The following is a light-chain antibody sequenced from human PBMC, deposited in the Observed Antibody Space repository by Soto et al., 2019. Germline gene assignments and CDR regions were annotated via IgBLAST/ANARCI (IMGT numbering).Light chain of an antibody. CDR1: QSVSSNY. J-gene: IGKJ3*01. CDR3: QQYGSSPFT. CDR2: GAS. V-gene: IGKV3-20*01. Sequence: EIVLTQSPGTLSLSPGERATLSCRASQSVSSNYLAWHQQKPGQAPRLLIYGASSRAAGIPDRFRGSGSGTDFTLTISRLEPEDFAVYYCQQYGSSPFTFGPGTKVDMK.